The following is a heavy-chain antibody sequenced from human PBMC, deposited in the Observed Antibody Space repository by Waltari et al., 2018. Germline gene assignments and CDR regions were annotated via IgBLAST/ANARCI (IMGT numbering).Heavy chain of an antibody. D-gene: IGHD2-21*02. Sequence: VQLLQSGAEVKKHGSSVQVSCKASGGTFSRSTISWVRQAPGQGLEWMGRIIPILGIANYAQKCQGRVTITADKSTSTAYMELSSLRSEDTAVYYCATHDTVVTPDEDYWGQGTLVTVSS. V-gene: IGHV1-69*09. CDR2: IIPILGIA. J-gene: IGHJ4*02. CDR1: GGTFSRST. CDR3: ATHDTVVTPDEDY.